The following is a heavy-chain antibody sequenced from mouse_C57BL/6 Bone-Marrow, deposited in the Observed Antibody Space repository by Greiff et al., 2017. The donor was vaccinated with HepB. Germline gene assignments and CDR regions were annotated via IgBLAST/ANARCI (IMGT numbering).Heavy chain of an antibody. CDR3: ARYPYYDYGAWFAY. CDR2: IYPGDGDT. V-gene: IGHV1-82*01. D-gene: IGHD2-4*01. Sequence: QVQLQQPGAELVKPGASVKISCKASGYAFSSSWMNWVKQRPGKGLEWIGRIYPGDGDTNYNGKFKGKATLTADKSSSTAYMQLSSLTSEDSAVYFCARYPYYDYGAWFAYWGQGTLVTVSA. CDR1: GYAFSSSW. J-gene: IGHJ3*01.